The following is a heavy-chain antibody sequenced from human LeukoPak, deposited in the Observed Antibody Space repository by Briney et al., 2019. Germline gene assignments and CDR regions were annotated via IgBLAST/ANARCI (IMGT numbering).Heavy chain of an antibody. CDR2: IVVGSGNT. V-gene: IGHV1-58*01. CDR3: AAEAITIFGEPPSMDV. J-gene: IGHJ6*02. D-gene: IGHD3-3*01. Sequence: SVKVSCKASGFTFTSSAVQWVRQARGQRLELIGWIVVGSGNTNYAQKFQERVTITRDMSTSTAYMELSSLRSEDTAVYYCAAEAITIFGEPPSMDVWGQGTTVTVSS. CDR1: GFTFTSSA.